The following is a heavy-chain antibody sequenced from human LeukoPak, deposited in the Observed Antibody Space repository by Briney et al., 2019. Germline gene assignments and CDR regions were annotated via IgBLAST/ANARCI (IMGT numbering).Heavy chain of an antibody. CDR1: GGSISSSSYY. D-gene: IGHD6-13*01. J-gene: IGHJ3*02. V-gene: IGHV4-39*07. Sequence: SETLSLTCTVSGGSISSSSYYWGWIRQPPGKGLEWIGSIYYSGSTYYNPSLKSRVTISVDTSKNQFSLKLSSVTAADTAVYYCARVRIAAALNDAFDIWGQGTMVTVSS. CDR3: ARVRIAAALNDAFDI. CDR2: IYYSGST.